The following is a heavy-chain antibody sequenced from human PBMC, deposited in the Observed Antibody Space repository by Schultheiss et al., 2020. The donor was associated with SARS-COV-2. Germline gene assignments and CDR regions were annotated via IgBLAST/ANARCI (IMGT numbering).Heavy chain of an antibody. CDR2: ISWDGGST. Sequence: GGSLRLSCAASGFTFDDYAMHWVRQAPGKGLEWVSLISWDGGSTYYADSVKGRFTISRDNSKNSLYLQMNSLRAEDTALYYCARDNRPLGASTGGDAFDVWGQGTMVTVSS. D-gene: IGHD3-16*01. V-gene: IGHV3-43D*03. J-gene: IGHJ3*01. CDR3: ARDNRPLGASTGGDAFDV. CDR1: GFTFDDYA.